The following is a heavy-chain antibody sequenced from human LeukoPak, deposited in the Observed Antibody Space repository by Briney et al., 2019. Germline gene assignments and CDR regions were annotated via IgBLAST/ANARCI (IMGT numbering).Heavy chain of an antibody. J-gene: IGHJ6*02. CDR3: ATYKNWVAGDV. V-gene: IGHV3-7*01. CDR2: INKEGNEE. CDR1: GFTFSSYE. D-gene: IGHD7-27*01. Sequence: PGGSLRLSCAASGFTFSSYEMNWVRQAPGKGPEWVANINKEGNEEHFVDSVKGRFTVSRDNAKNSLFLQMNSLRVEDTAVYYCATYKNWVAGDVWGQGTTVSVSS.